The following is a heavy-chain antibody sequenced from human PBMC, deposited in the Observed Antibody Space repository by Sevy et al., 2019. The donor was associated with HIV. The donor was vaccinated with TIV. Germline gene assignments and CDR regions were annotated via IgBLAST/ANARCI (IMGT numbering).Heavy chain of an antibody. CDR1: GFTFSSYS. D-gene: IGHD2-2*01. J-gene: IGHJ4*02. CDR3: ARAAPQSEDIVVVPAATIFDY. CDR2: ISSSSSTI. V-gene: IGHV3-48*01. Sequence: GGSLRLSCAASGFTFSSYSMNWVRQAPGKGLEWVSYISSSSSTIYYANSVKGRFTISRDNAKNSLYLQMNSLRAEDTAVYYCARAAPQSEDIVVVPAATIFDYWGQGTLVTVSS.